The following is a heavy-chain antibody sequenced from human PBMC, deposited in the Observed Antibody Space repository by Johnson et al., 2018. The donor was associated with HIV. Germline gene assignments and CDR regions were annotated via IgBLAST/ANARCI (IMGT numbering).Heavy chain of an antibody. V-gene: IGHV3-9*01. CDR1: GFTFDDYA. CDR2: ISWNSGSI. Sequence: VQLVESGGGLVQPGRSLRLSCAASGFTFDDYAMHWVRQAPGKGLEWVSGISWNSGSIGYAGSVKGRFTISRDNAKNSLYLQMNSLRAEDTAVYYCARPGVVVTPPDAFDIWGQGTMVTVSS. D-gene: IGHD3-22*01. CDR3: ARPGVVVTPPDAFDI. J-gene: IGHJ3*02.